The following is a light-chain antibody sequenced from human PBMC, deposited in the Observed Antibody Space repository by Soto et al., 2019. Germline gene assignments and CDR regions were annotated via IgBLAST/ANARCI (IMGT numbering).Light chain of an antibody. CDR2: DAS. CDR1: QDISNY. V-gene: IGKV1-33*01. J-gene: IGKJ5*01. Sequence: DIQMTQSPSSLSASVGDRVTITCQASQDISNYLNRYQQKPGKAPKLLIYDASNLETGVPSRFSGSGSGTDFTFTISSLQPEDIATYYCQQYDNLLTFGQGTRLEIK. CDR3: QQYDNLLT.